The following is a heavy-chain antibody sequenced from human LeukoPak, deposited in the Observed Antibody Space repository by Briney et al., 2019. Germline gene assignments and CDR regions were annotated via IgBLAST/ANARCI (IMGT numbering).Heavy chain of an antibody. Sequence: SETLSLTCTVSGVSISSSNHYWGWIRQPPGKGLEWIGNIHYTGSTYYNPSLKSRVTISVDTSRNQFSLKLSSVTAADTAVYYCARGVGGATVCDCWGQGTLVTVSS. CDR1: GVSISSSNHY. CDR3: ARGVGGATVCDC. V-gene: IGHV4-39*01. J-gene: IGHJ4*02. CDR2: IHYTGST. D-gene: IGHD2-21*01.